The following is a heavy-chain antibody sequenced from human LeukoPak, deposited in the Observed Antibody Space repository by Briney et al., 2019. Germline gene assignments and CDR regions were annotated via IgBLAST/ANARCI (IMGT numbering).Heavy chain of an antibody. D-gene: IGHD3-22*01. J-gene: IGHJ4*02. CDR1: GGSFSGYY. CDR3: ARDSNNYYDSSGYYFFDY. V-gene: IGHV4-34*01. Sequence: KPSETLSLTCAVYGGSFSGYYWSWIRQPPGKGLEWIGSIYHSGSTYYNPSLKSRVTISVDTSKNQFSLKLSSVTAADTAVYYCARDSNNYYDSSGYYFFDYWGQGTLVTVSS. CDR2: IYHSGST.